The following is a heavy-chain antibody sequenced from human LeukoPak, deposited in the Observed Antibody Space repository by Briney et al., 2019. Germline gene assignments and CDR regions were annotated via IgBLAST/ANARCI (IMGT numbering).Heavy chain of an antibody. Sequence: SETLSLTCAVSGYSISSGYYWGWIRQPPGKGLEWIGSIYHSGSTYYNPSLKSRVTISVDTSKNQFSLKLSSVTAADTAVYYCARDGSKRDYYYMDVWGKGTTVTVSS. V-gene: IGHV4-38-2*02. CDR3: ARDGSKRDYYYMDV. CDR1: GYSISSGYY. CDR2: IYHSGST. J-gene: IGHJ6*03.